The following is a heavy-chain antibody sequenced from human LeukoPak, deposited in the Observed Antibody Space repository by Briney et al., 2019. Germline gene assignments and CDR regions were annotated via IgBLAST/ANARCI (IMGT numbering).Heavy chain of an antibody. D-gene: IGHD3-10*01. Sequence: PGGSLRLSSAASGFTFSSYGMHWVRQAPGKGLEWVAFIRYDGSNKYYADSVKGRFTISRDNSKNTLYLQMNSLRAEDTAVYYCAKGRYYYGSAQGYWGQGTLVTVSS. V-gene: IGHV3-30*02. J-gene: IGHJ4*02. CDR1: GFTFSSYG. CDR2: IRYDGSNK. CDR3: AKGRYYYGSAQGY.